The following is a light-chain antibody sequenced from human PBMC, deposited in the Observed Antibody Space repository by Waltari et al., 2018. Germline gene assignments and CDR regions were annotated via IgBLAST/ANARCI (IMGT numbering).Light chain of an antibody. CDR3: SSYSDTYNLV. V-gene: IGLV2-8*01. Sequence: QSALTPPPSASGSPGQSVTISCTGTSGAVGAYPYVSWYQQLPGRAPKLIIYEVDKRPSGVPGHFSGSKSGNTASLTVSGAQAEDEGDYYCSSYSDTYNLVFGGGTKLTVL. CDR2: EVD. J-gene: IGLJ2*01. CDR1: SGAVGAYPY.